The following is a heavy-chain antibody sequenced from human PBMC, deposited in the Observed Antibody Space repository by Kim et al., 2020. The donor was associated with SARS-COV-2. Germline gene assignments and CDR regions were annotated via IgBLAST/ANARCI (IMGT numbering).Heavy chain of an antibody. J-gene: IGHJ4*02. Sequence: TYYADSLQDRFTTARDISKNTLYRQMISRGAEDTAVYYCARGWGAAHCDFWGQGTLVSVSS. CDR3: ARGWGAAHCDF. D-gene: IGHD6-6*01. CDR2: T. V-gene: IGHV3-53*01.